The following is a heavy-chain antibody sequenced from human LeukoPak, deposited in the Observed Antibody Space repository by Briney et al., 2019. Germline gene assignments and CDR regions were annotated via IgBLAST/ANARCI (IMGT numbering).Heavy chain of an antibody. V-gene: IGHV1-69*06. CDR1: GGTFSSYA. Sequence: SVKVSCKASGGTFSSYAISWVRQAPGQGLEWMGGIIPIFGTANYAQKFQGRVTITADKSTSTAYMELSSLRSEDTAVYYCAREVSSVVAAYYGYWGQGTLVTVSS. CDR3: AREVSSVVAAYYGY. CDR2: IIPIFGTA. D-gene: IGHD2-15*01. J-gene: IGHJ4*02.